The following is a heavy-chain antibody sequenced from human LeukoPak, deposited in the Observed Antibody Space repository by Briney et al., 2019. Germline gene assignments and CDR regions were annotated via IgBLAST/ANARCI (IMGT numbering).Heavy chain of an antibody. J-gene: IGHJ6*02. Sequence: GGSLRLSCTASGFIFNDFGLHRVRQGPGKGLEWVSGISWNSGSKGYADSVKGRFTISRDNAKNALYLEMNSLRTEDTALYYCAKDTDYYAGLDAWGQGTTVTVSS. CDR1: GFIFNDFG. D-gene: IGHD3-9*01. CDR2: ISWNSGSK. V-gene: IGHV3-9*01. CDR3: AKDTDYYAGLDA.